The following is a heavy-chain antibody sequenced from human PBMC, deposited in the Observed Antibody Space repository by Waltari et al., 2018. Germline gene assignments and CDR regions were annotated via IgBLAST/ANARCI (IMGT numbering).Heavy chain of an antibody. CDR3: GNIGAFDI. J-gene: IGHJ3*02. Sequence: EVQLVESGGGLIQPGGSLRISCAASGFTVTNNYITWVRQAPGKGLEWVSLIYSGGGTYYADSVRGRFTISSDNVNNTVYLQMNRLRVEDTAVYYCGNIGAFDIWGQGTMVIVSS. CDR1: GFTVTNNY. D-gene: IGHD5-12*01. CDR2: IYSGGGT. V-gene: IGHV3-53*01.